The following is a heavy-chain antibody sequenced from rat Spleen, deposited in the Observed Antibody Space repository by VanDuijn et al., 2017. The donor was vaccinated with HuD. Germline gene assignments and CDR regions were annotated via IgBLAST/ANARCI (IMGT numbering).Heavy chain of an antibody. J-gene: IGHJ2*01. V-gene: IGHV5-29*01. CDR3: GRYFDY. CDR2: ISYDGSIT. Sequence: EVQLVESGGGLVQPGRSLKLSCAASGFTFSNYGMAWVRQAPTKGLEWVATISYDGSITYYRDSVKGRFTISRDYAKSTLYLQMDSLRSEDTATYYCGRYFDYWGQGIVVTVSS. CDR1: GFTFSNYG.